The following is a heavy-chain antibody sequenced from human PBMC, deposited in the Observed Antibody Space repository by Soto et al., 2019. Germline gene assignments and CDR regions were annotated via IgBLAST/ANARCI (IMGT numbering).Heavy chain of an antibody. Sequence: EVQLLESGGGSVQPGGSLRLSCAASGFSFRNSAMSWVRQAPGKGLEWVSTISGSVISTYYVDSVKGRFTISRDNSKNTLFLQMNSLKAEDTAVYYCAKEQCSGGSCYSEDYYNRYYFDLWGQGTLVTVSS. J-gene: IGHJ4*02. CDR1: GFSFRNSA. V-gene: IGHV3-23*01. CDR2: ISGSVIST. CDR3: AKEQCSGGSCYSEDYYNRYYFDL. D-gene: IGHD2-15*01.